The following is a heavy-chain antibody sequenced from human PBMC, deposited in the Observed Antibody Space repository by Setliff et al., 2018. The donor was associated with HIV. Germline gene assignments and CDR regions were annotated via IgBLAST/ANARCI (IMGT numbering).Heavy chain of an antibody. Sequence: RASVKVSCKASGYSFTTYTMHWVRQAPGQRLEWMGSINAGNGHTEYSQKFQDRVTITTYTPATITYMELRSLRSDDTAVYYCARGEMATIFDLWGGSLSYGMDVWGQGTTVTVSS. D-gene: IGHD3-3*01. V-gene: IGHV1-3*01. J-gene: IGHJ6*02. CDR1: GYSFTTYT. CDR2: INAGNGHT. CDR3: ARGEMATIFDLWGGSLSYGMDV.